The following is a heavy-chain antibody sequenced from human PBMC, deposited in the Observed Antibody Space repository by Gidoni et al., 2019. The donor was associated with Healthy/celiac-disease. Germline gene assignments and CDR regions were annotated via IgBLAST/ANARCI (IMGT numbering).Heavy chain of an antibody. CDR3: AGPYDSSGN. Sequence: QVQLVESGGGVVQPGRSLRLSCAASGFTFSSYAMHWVRQAPGKGLEWVAVISYDGSNKYYADSVKGRFTISRDNSKNTLYLQMNSLRAEDTAVYYGAGPYDSSGNWGQGTLVTVSS. CDR2: ISYDGSNK. J-gene: IGHJ4*02. D-gene: IGHD3-22*01. V-gene: IGHV3-30*04. CDR1: GFTFSSYA.